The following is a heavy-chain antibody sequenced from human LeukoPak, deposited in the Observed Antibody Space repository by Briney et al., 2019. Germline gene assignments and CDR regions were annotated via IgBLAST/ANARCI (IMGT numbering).Heavy chain of an antibody. D-gene: IGHD3-22*01. J-gene: IGHJ5*02. CDR2: ISSGSSFM. V-gene: IGHV3-21*01. Sequence: GVSLRLSCAASGFTFSRYSMNWVRQAPGKGLEWVSSISSGSSFMYYADSVKGRFTISRDNAKNSLYLQMNSLRAKDTALYYCARDYYDSSGSSWFDPWGQGTLVTVSS. CDR3: ARDYYDSSGSSWFDP. CDR1: GFTFSRYS.